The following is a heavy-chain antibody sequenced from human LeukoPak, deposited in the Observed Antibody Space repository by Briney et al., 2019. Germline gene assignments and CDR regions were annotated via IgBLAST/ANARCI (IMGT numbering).Heavy chain of an antibody. D-gene: IGHD2-21*02. CDR1: GFTFSGSW. CDR2: ITGDGSGA. V-gene: IGHV3-74*01. CDR3: ARDLCGGDCYYYYGMDV. Sequence: GGSLRLSCAASGFTFSGSWMHWVRQAPGKGLVWVSRITGDGSGATYADSVKGRFTISRDNSKNTLYLQMNSLRAEDTAVYYCARDLCGGDCYYYYGMDVWGQGTTVTVSS. J-gene: IGHJ6*02.